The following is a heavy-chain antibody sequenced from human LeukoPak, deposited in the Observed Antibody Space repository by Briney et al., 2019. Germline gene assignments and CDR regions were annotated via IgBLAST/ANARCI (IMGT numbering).Heavy chain of an antibody. D-gene: IGHD3-22*01. V-gene: IGHV1-2*02. CDR1: GYTFSGYY. Sequence: GASVKVSCKASGYTFSGYYLHWVRQAPGQGLEWMGWINPNSGGTNSAQKLQGRVTMTRDTSIITAYMELSRLRSDDTAVYFCARGYYDSSDYEYFQHWGQGTLVTVSS. J-gene: IGHJ1*01. CDR3: ARGYYDSSDYEYFQH. CDR2: INPNSGGT.